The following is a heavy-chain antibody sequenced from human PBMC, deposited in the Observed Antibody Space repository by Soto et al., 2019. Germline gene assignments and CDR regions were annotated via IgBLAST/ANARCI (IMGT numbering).Heavy chain of an antibody. D-gene: IGHD2-2*02. CDR1: GGTFSSYA. J-gene: IGHJ6*02. V-gene: IGHV1-69*13. CDR2: IIPVFGTA. CDR3: AICILGSCSRTGCYNSGDYYGVDG. Sequence: YSVKFSCKASGGTFSSYAISWVRQAPGQGREWMGGIIPVFGTANYAQKFQGRVTITADESTSTAYMELSSLRSEDTAVYYSAICILGSCSRTGCYNSGDYYGVDGWGQGTTVTV.